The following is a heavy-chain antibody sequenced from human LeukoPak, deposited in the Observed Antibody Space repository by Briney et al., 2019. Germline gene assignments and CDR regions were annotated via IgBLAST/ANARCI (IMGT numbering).Heavy chain of an antibody. J-gene: IGHJ4*01. V-gene: IGHV5-51*01. Sequence: GESPKISRKGSGYSFTIYWIGRVRQMPGQGLEWMGVIYAGDSDTRYSPSFEGQVTISADKSISTAYLQWSSLKASDTATYYCAVSSGWLGGFDYWGQEPWSPSPQ. D-gene: IGHD6-19*01. CDR2: IYAGDSDT. CDR1: GYSFTIYW. CDR3: AVSSGWLGGFDY.